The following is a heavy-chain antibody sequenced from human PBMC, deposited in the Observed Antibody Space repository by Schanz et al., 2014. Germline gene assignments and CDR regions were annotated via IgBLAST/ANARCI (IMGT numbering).Heavy chain of an antibody. Sequence: QVQLVQSGAEVKKPGASVKVSCKASGYTFTSDSMHWVRQAPGQGLEWMGIINLSGGSTNNAQKFQGRLTMTRDTSTSTVYMELSSLRSEDTAVYYCAKYGGGYSYGFVEYWGQGILVTVSS. D-gene: IGHD5-18*01. CDR1: GYTFTSDS. CDR3: AKYGGGYSYGFVEY. V-gene: IGHV1-46*01. CDR2: INLSGGST. J-gene: IGHJ4*02.